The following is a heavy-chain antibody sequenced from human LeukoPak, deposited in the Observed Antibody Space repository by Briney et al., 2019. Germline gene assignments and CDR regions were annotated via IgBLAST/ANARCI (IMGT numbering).Heavy chain of an antibody. CDR1: GFSLSNYG. D-gene: IGHD1-14*01. J-gene: IGHJ6*03. CDR2: LLYDGNTK. CDR3: ARDHRPEIQYYYMDA. Sequence: RPGGSLRLSCAASGFSLSNYGMPWVRQAPGKGLEWVAALLYDGNTKHYADSVKGRFTISRDISKNTFYLQMNSLTAEDTAVYYCARDHRPEIQYYYMDAWGKGTTVAVSS. V-gene: IGHV3-33*01.